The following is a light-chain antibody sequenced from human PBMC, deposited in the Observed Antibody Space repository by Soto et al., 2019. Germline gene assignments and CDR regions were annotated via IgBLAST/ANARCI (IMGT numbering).Light chain of an antibody. CDR2: GAT. CDR1: QDITNY. V-gene: IGKV1-17*03. CDR3: LQHNPYTWT. J-gene: IGKJ1*01. Sequence: DIKMTKSPSVVSASVGDRVIIACRASQDITNYLVWFQQKPGKVPERLIYGATNLQSGVPSRFSGSGSGTEFTLTISSLQPEDFPTYYCLQHNPYTWTFGQGTKLXIK.